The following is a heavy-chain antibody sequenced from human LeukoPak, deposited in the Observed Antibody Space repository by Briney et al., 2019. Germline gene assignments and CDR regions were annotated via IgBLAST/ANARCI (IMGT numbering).Heavy chain of an antibody. Sequence: ASVKVSCKASGYTFTSYYMHWVRQAPGQGLEWMGIINPSGGSTSYAQKFQGRVTMTRDMSTSTVYMEPSSLRSEDTAVYYCQYWQGTYDYWGQGTLVTVSS. CDR1: GYTFTSYY. D-gene: IGHD2-8*02. V-gene: IGHV1-46*01. CDR2: INPSGGST. CDR3: QYWQGTYDY. J-gene: IGHJ4*02.